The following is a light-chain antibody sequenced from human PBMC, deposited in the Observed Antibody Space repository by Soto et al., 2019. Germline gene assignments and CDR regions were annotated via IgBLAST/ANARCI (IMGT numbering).Light chain of an antibody. CDR3: QKYNSAPWT. Sequence: DIQMTQSPSSLSASVGDRVTITCRGSQGISNYLAWYQQKPGKVPKLLIYAASTLQSGVTSRLSGSGSGTDFTLTISSLQPEDVAPYYYQKYNSAPWTFGQGTKVEIK. CDR1: QGISNY. V-gene: IGKV1-27*01. CDR2: AAS. J-gene: IGKJ1*01.